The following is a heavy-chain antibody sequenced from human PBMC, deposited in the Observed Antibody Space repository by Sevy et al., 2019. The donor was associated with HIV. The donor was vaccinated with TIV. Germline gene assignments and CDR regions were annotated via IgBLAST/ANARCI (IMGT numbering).Heavy chain of an antibody. V-gene: IGHV3-30*18. J-gene: IGHJ6*02. CDR2: ISHDGINE. Sequence: GGSLRLSCIGSGFSFSYYGIHWVRQAPGKGLDWVALISHDGINEYYADSVKGRFTISRDNSKNMVYLEMNSLRNEDTAINFCTNTYSGSHSHSHLYALDVWSQGTTVTVSS. D-gene: IGHD1-26*01. CDR1: GFSFSYYG. CDR3: TNTYSGSHSHSHLYALDV.